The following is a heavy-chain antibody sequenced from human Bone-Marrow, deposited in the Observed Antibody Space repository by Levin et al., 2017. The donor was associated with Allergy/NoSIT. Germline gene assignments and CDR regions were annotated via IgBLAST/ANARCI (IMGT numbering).Heavy chain of an antibody. CDR1: GFTFDDYA. CDR2: ISWNSGSI. CDR3: AKDRFSVFTSTWYLDY. J-gene: IGHJ4*02. V-gene: IGHV3-9*01. D-gene: IGHD6-13*01. Sequence: GGSLRLSCAVSGFTFDDYAMHWVRQAPGKGLEWVSGISWNSGSIAYADSVRGRFSISRDSARNSLYLQMNSLRAEDTALYYCAKDRFSVFTSTWYLDYWGQGTLVTASS.